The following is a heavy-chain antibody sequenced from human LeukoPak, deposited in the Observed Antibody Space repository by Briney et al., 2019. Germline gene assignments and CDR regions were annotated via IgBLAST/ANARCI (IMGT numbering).Heavy chain of an antibody. V-gene: IGHV3-30*14. CDR2: ISYDGSNK. D-gene: IGHD4/OR15-4a*01. CDR1: GFTFRSYA. CDR3: ARDHGAGDFDY. J-gene: IGHJ4*02. Sequence: GGSLRLSCAASGFTFRSYAMHWVRQAPGKGLEWVAVISYDGSNKYYADSVKGRFTISRDNSKNTLYLQMGSLRAEDMAVYYCARDHGAGDFDYWGQGTLVTVSS.